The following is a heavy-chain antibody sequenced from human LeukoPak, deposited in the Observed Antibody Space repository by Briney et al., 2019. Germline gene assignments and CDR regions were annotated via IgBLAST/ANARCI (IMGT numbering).Heavy chain of an antibody. CDR2: ISAYNGNT. V-gene: IGHV1-18*01. Sequence: ASVKVSCKASGYTFTSYGISWVRQAPGQGLEWMGWISAYNGNTNYAQKLQGRVTMTTDTSTSTAYMELRSLRSDDTAVYYCARDVPYIAVVVAARNDAFDIWGQGTMVTVSS. J-gene: IGHJ3*02. CDR3: ARDVPYIAVVVAARNDAFDI. CDR1: GYTFTSYG. D-gene: IGHD2-15*01.